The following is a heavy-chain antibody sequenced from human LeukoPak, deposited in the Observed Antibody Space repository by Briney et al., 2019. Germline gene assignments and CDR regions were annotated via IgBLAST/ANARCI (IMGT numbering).Heavy chain of an antibody. J-gene: IGHJ3*02. CDR1: GGSISSYY. CDR2: IYYSGST. V-gene: IGHV4-59*12. Sequence: SETLSLTCTVSGGSISSYYWSWIRQPPGKGLEWIGYIYYSGSTNYNPSLKSRVTISVDKSKNQFSLKLSSVTAADTAVYYCARLRFLEWLLPSLTAFDIWGQGTMVTVSS. D-gene: IGHD3-3*01. CDR3: ARLRFLEWLLPSLTAFDI.